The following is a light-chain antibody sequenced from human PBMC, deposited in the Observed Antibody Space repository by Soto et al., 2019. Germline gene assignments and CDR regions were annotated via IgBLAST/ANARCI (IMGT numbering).Light chain of an antibody. CDR2: GAS. V-gene: IGKV1-9*01. J-gene: IGKJ3*01. CDR3: EQLNSLPIT. Sequence: IQLTQSPSSLSASVGDRVTITCRASQGISSFLAWYQQKPGKAPKLLIYGASTLQSGVPSRFSGSGSGTDFTLTIGRLQPEDFATYDCEQLNSLPITFGPGTKVDIK. CDR1: QGISSF.